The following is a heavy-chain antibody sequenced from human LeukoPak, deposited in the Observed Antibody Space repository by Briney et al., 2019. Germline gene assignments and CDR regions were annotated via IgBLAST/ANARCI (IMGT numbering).Heavy chain of an antibody. CDR2: IKQDGSEK. J-gene: IGHJ5*02. V-gene: IGHV3-7*01. Sequence: GGSLRLSCAASGFTFSSYWMSWVRQAPGKGLEWVANIKQDGSEKYYVDSVKGRFTISRDNAKNSLYLQMNSLRAEDTAVYYCARGRIVGATRRFDPWGQGTLVTVSS. CDR3: ARGRIVGATRRFDP. CDR1: GFTFSSYW. D-gene: IGHD1-26*01.